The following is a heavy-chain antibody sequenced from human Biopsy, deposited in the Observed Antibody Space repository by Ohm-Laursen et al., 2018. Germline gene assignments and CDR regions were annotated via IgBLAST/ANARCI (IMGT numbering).Heavy chain of an antibody. V-gene: IGHV4-38-2*02. CDR1: GYSISSDYR. CDR3: ARVGSGWAPFDK. J-gene: IGHJ4*02. D-gene: IGHD6-19*01. CDR2: IFKDGNT. Sequence: SQTLSLTCSVSGYSISSDYRWGWIRQAPGKTLEWLGNIFKDGNTHYNPSLRGRLIISIDTSKNQFSLMMTSVSGADTAVYFCARVGSGWAPFDKWGPGTLVTVSS.